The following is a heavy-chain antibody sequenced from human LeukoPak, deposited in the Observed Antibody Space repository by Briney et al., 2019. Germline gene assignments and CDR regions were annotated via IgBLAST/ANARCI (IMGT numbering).Heavy chain of an antibody. J-gene: IGHJ6*03. Sequence: SETLSLTCTVSGYSISSGYYWGWIRQPPGKGLEWIGSILHSGSTYYNPSLKSRVTISVDTSKNQFSLKLSSVTAADTAVYYCARVSDHYSGYYYYYYMDVWGKGTTVTVSS. V-gene: IGHV4-38-2*02. CDR2: ILHSGST. D-gene: IGHD1-26*01. CDR1: GYSISSGYY. CDR3: ARVSDHYSGYYYYYYMDV.